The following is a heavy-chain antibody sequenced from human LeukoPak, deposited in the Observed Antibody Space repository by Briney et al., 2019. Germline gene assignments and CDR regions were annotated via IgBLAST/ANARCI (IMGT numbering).Heavy chain of an antibody. CDR3: ARHFSVRFLEWLDSLLDY. D-gene: IGHD3-3*01. Sequence: SETLSLTCTVSGGSISSGSYYWGWIRQPPGKGLEWFGSIYYSGSTYYNPSLKSRVTISVDTSKNQFSLKLSPVTAADTAVYYCARHFSVRFLEWLDSLLDYWGQGTLVTVSS. CDR1: GGSISSGSYY. V-gene: IGHV4-39*01. J-gene: IGHJ4*02. CDR2: IYYSGST.